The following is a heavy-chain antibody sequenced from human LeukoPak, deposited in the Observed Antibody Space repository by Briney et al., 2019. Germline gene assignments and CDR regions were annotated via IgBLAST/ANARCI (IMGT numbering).Heavy chain of an antibody. Sequence: SETLSLTCTVSGGSISSSNYYWGWIRQPPGKGLEWIGSISHSGSTYYNPSLKSRVTISVDTSKNQFSLKLSSVTAADTAVYYCARVVGVRIAAAAINWFDPWGQGTLVTVSS. CDR1: GGSISSSNYY. V-gene: IGHV4-39*01. CDR2: ISHSGST. D-gene: IGHD6-13*01. J-gene: IGHJ5*02. CDR3: ARVVGVRIAAAAINWFDP.